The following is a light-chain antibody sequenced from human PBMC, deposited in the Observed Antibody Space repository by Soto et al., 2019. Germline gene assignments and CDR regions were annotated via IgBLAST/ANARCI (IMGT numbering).Light chain of an antibody. V-gene: IGKV3-15*01. Sequence: EIVLTQSPATLSVSPGERATLSSRASQSVANNFAGYQQKPGQAPRLLIFATSTRATGVPARFSGSGSGTEFTLTISSLQSEDFAVYYCQQYGDWPLTFGGGAKVEIE. CDR3: QQYGDWPLT. CDR2: ATS. J-gene: IGKJ4*01. CDR1: QSVANN.